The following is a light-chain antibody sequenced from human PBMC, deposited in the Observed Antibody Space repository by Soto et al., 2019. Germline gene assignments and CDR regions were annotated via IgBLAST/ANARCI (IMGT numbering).Light chain of an antibody. Sequence: EIVLTQSPGTLSLSPGERDTLSCRASQSVSSNLAWYQQKPGQAPRLLIYGASARATGIPARFSGSGSGTEFTLTISSLQSEDFAVYYCQQYNNWPGTFGQGTKVDIK. CDR2: GAS. J-gene: IGKJ1*01. CDR3: QQYNNWPGT. V-gene: IGKV3-15*01. CDR1: QSVSSN.